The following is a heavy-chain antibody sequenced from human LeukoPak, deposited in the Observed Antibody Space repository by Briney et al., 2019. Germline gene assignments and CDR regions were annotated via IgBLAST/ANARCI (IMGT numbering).Heavy chain of an antibody. D-gene: IGHD5-12*01. Sequence: KPSQTLSLTCTVSGGSISSGSYYWSWIRQPAGKGLEWIGRIYTSGSTNYNPSLKSRVTISVDTSKNQFPLKLSSVAAADTAVYYCARRVSGFDHSSYYFDYWGQGTLVTVSS. CDR1: GGSISSGSYY. V-gene: IGHV4-61*02. J-gene: IGHJ4*02. CDR2: IYTSGST. CDR3: ARRVSGFDHSSYYFDY.